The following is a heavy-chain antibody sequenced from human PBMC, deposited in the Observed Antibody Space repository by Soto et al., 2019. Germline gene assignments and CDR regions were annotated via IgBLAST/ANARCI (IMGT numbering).Heavy chain of an antibody. V-gene: IGHV3-23*01. Sequence: EVQLLESGGGLVQPGGSLRVSCAASGFTFSSYGMNWVRQATGKGLEWVSGISGSGDRSYYADAVKGRFTISRDNSKNTLYLQMNSLRAEDTAVYYCAKQSPVSNSWYGVDYWGQGTLVTVSS. D-gene: IGHD6-13*01. J-gene: IGHJ4*02. CDR3: AKQSPVSNSWYGVDY. CDR2: ISGSGDRS. CDR1: GFTFSSYG.